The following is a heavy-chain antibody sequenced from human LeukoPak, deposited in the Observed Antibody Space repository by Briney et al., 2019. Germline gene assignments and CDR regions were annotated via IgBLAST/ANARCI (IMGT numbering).Heavy chain of an antibody. CDR3: ARTGDSSGSLALGY. CDR1: GGSISSYY. D-gene: IGHD3-22*01. V-gene: IGHV4-59*01. J-gene: IGHJ4*02. Sequence: SETLSLTCTVSGGSISSYYWSWIRQPPGKGLEWIGYIYYSGSTRYNPSLKSRVTISVDTSKNQFSLKLNSVTAADTAVYYCARTGDSSGSLALGYWGQGTLVTVPS. CDR2: IYYSGST.